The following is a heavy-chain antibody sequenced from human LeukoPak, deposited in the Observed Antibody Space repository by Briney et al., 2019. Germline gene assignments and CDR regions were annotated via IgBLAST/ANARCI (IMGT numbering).Heavy chain of an antibody. J-gene: IGHJ4*02. D-gene: IGHD6-6*01. V-gene: IGHV4-59*01. CDR1: GGPISSYY. Sequence: SETLSLTCSVSGGPISSYYWSWIRQPPGKGLEWIGYIYYSGSTNYNPSLYSRVTISVDTSKNQFSLKLSSVTAADTAIYYCARAGAIAARPDFDYWGQGTLVTVSS. CDR3: ARAGAIAARPDFDY. CDR2: IYYSGST.